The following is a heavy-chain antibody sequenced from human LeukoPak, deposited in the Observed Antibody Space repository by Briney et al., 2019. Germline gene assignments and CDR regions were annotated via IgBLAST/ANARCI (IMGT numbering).Heavy chain of an antibody. Sequence: SGPALVKPTQTLTRTCTFSGFSLSTSGMCVSWIRQPPGKALEWLARIDWDDDKYYSTSLKTRLTISKDTSKNQVVLTMTTMDPVDTATYYCARIKIAGDYGRRAFDVWGQGTMVTVSS. CDR3: ARIKIAGDYGRRAFDV. CDR2: IDWDDDK. J-gene: IGHJ3*01. CDR1: GFSLSTSGMC. D-gene: IGHD4-17*01. V-gene: IGHV2-70*11.